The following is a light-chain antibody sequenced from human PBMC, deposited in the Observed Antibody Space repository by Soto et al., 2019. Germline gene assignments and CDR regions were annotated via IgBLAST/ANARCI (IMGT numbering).Light chain of an antibody. Sequence: QSVLTQPVSVSGSPGQSITISCSGTSRDVGAYNLVSWYQQRPGKAPKLLIYEVRNRPSGLSYRFSDSKSGNTASLTISSLLPEDEADYVCSSFSSRNTLVFGGGTKVTVL. V-gene: IGLV2-14*01. CDR1: SRDVGAYNL. CDR2: EVR. J-gene: IGLJ2*01. CDR3: SSFSSRNTLV.